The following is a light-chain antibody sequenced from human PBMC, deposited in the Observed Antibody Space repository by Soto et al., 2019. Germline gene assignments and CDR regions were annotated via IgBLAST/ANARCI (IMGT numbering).Light chain of an antibody. CDR1: SSNIGGNS. J-gene: IGLJ1*01. CDR2: RNN. Sequence: QSVLTQPPSVSAAPGQKVTISCSGSSSNIGGNSVSWYQQLPGTAPKLLIYRNNQRPSGIPDRFSGSKSGTSATLGITGFRTGDEADYYCGSWDSSLSAYVFGTGTKVTV. CDR3: GSWDSSLSAYV. V-gene: IGLV1-51*02.